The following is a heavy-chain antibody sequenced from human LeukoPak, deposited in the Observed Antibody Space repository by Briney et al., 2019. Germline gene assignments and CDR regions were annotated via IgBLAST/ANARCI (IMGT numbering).Heavy chain of an antibody. Sequence: MASETLSLTCSVSGGSISSYYWSWIRQPAGKGLEWIGRIYTSASTNYNPSLKSRVTISVDTAKNQFSLNLSSVTAADTAVYYCARAEYQLYYYYMDVWGKGTTVTVSS. CDR1: GGSISSYY. J-gene: IGHJ6*03. D-gene: IGHD2-2*01. V-gene: IGHV4-4*07. CDR2: IYTSAST. CDR3: ARAEYQLYYYYMDV.